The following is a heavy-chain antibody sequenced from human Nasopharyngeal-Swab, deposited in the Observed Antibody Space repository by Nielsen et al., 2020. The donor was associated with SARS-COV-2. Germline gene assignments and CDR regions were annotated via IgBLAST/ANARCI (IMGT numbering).Heavy chain of an antibody. J-gene: IGHJ6*03. V-gene: IGHV4-39*01. CDR3: ARLRATVTTSYYYYYYMDV. CDR2: IYYSGSS. Sequence: WIRQPPGKGLEWIGSIYYSGSSYYNPSLESRVTISVDTSKNQFSLKLSSVTAADTAVYYYARLRATVTTSYYYYYYMDVWGKGTTVTVSS. D-gene: IGHD4-11*01.